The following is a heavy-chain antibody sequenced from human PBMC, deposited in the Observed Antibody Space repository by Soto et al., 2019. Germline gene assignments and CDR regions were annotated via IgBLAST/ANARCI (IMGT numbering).Heavy chain of an antibody. CDR3: ARDLGYYDSSGYFDY. J-gene: IGHJ4*02. CDR1: GFTFIDYY. Sequence: WGSLRLACAASGFTFIDYYIIFSRHSPFKWLEWVSYISSSGSIIYYADSVKGRFTISRDNAKNSLYLQMNSLRAEDTAVYYCARDLGYYDSSGYFDYWGQGTLVTVSS. V-gene: IGHV3-11*01. D-gene: IGHD3-22*01. CDR2: ISSSGSII.